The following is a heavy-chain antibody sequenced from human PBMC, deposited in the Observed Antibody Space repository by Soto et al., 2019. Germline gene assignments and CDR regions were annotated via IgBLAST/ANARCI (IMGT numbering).Heavy chain of an antibody. Sequence: EVQLVESGGGLVHRGGPLRPPGAASGLFFSTSGMHGVRHVPGKGLVWFSRWNSDASTQPYADPVRGRFTVSRENAKNMMYLQMDSLRAEDTGVYYCVREPLTNSAFWGQGTLVTVSS. CDR1: GLFFSTSG. J-gene: IGHJ4*02. D-gene: IGHD3-10*01. CDR2: WNSDASTQ. V-gene: IGHV3-74*03. CDR3: VREPLTNSAF.